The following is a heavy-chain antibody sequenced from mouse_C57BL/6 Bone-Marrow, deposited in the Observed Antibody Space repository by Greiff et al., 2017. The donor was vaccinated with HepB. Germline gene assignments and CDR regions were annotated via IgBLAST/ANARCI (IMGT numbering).Heavy chain of an antibody. CDR1: GYTFTDYE. CDR3: TRVRTSSFDY. J-gene: IGHJ2*01. V-gene: IGHV1-15*01. CDR2: IDPETGGT. Sequence: VQLQQSGAELVRPGASVTLSCKASGYTFTDYEMHWVKQTPVHGLEWIGAIDPETGGTAYNQKFKGKAILTADKSSSTAYMELRSLTSEDSAVYYCTRVRTSSFDYWGQGTTLTVSS. D-gene: IGHD1-1*01.